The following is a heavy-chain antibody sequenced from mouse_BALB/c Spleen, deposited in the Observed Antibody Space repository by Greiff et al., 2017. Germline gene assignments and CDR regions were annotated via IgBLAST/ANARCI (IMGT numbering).Heavy chain of an antibody. Sequence: VQLQQSGAELVKPGASVKLSCKASGYTFTSYYIYWVKQRPGQGLEWIGEINPRNGGTNFNEKFKSKATLTVDKSSSTAYMQLSSLTSEDSAVYYCARATWLAYWGQGTLVTVSA. CDR1: GYTFTSYY. J-gene: IGHJ3*01. CDR3: ARATWLAY. V-gene: IGHV1S81*02. CDR2: INPRNGGT.